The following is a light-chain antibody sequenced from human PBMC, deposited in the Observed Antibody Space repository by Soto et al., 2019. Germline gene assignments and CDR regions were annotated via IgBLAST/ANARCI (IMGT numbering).Light chain of an antibody. CDR2: GAS. J-gene: IGKJ1*01. V-gene: IGKV3-20*01. Sequence: EIVLTQSPGTLSLSPVERATLSCRASQSVSSSYVAWYQQKPGQAPRLLIFGASSRATGIPDRFRGSGSGTDFTLSISRLEPEDFAVYYCQQYGSSPWTFGQGTKVDIK. CDR3: QQYGSSPWT. CDR1: QSVSSSY.